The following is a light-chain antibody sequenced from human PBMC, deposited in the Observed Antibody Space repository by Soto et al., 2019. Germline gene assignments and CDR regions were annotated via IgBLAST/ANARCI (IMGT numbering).Light chain of an antibody. V-gene: IGKV3-15*01. Sequence: EIVMTQSPATLSVSPGERATLSCRASQSVSSSLAWYQQKPGQAPRLLFYCASTRATGVPARFSGSGSGTEFTLTISSLQSEDLAVYYCQQYNNWLYTFGQGTKLEIK. CDR2: CAS. CDR1: QSVSSS. J-gene: IGKJ2*01. CDR3: QQYNNWLYT.